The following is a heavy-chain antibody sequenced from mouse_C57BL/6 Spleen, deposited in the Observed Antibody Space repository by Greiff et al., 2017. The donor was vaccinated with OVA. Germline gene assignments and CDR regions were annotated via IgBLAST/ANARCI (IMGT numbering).Heavy chain of an antibody. D-gene: IGHD1-3*01. CDR1: GFSFNTYA. CDR2: IRSKSNNYAT. Sequence: EVQGVESGGGLVQPKGSLKLSCAASGFSFNTYAMNWVRQAPGKGLEWVARIRSKSNNYATYYADSVKDRFTISRDDSESMLYLQMNNLKTEDTAMYYCVRGLKGAGYFDYWGQGTTLTVSS. J-gene: IGHJ2*01. CDR3: VRGLKGAGYFDY. V-gene: IGHV10-1*01.